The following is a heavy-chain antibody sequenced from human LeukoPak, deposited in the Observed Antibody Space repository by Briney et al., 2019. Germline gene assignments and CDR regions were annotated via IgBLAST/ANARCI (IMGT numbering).Heavy chain of an antibody. J-gene: IGHJ3*02. V-gene: IGHV1-8*03. CDR3: ARGLNFKATGYAFDI. CDR2: MNPNSGNT. CDR1: GYTFTSYD. Sequence: ASVTVSCKASGYTFTSYDINWVRQATGQGLEWMGWMNPNSGNTGYAQKFQGRVTITRNTSISTAYMELSSLRSEDTAVYYCARGLNFKATGYAFDIWGQGTMVTVSS. D-gene: IGHD5-12*01.